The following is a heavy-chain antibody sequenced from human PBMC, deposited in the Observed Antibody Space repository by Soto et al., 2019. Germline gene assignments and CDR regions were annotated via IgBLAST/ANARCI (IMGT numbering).Heavy chain of an antibody. V-gene: IGHV3-30-3*01. D-gene: IGHD5-18*01. J-gene: IGHJ6*02. CDR1: GFTFRTYA. Sequence: QVQLVESGGGVVQPGRSLRLSCAASGFTFRTYAIHWVRQAPGKGLEWVAVISYDGANKYYADSVRGRFTISRDNSKNTLFLQMSSLRAEDTAVYYCAKDGGGYNYGYVMLDKYYYGMDVWGQGTTVTVSS. CDR3: AKDGGGYNYGYVMLDKYYYGMDV. CDR2: ISYDGANK.